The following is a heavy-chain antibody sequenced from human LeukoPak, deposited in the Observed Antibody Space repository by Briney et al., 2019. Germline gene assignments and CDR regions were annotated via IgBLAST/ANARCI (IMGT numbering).Heavy chain of an antibody. CDR1: GFTFISYA. V-gene: IGHV3-23*01. CDR3: AQLLDDNPIRWYFGL. CDR2: IGESGDTS. D-gene: IGHD1-14*01. Sequence: PGGSLRLSCTASGFTFISYAMSWVRQAPGKGLEWVSSIGESGDTSYYAASVKGLFTISRDNSTNTLYLQMSSLRAEDTAVYYCAQLLDDNPIRWYFGLWGRGTLVTVSS. J-gene: IGHJ2*01.